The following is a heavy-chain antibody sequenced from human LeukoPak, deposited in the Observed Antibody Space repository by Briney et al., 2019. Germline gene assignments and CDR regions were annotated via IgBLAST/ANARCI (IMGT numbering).Heavy chain of an antibody. Sequence: ASVKVSCKASGYTFTGYYMHWVRQAPGQGLEWMGWINPNSGGTNYAQKFQGRVTMTRDTSISTAYMELSRLRSDDTAVYYCARRAIRSSGPNMAAGYWGQGTLVTVSS. CDR2: INPNSGGT. CDR3: ARRAIRSSGPNMAAGY. V-gene: IGHV1-2*02. J-gene: IGHJ4*02. CDR1: GYTFTGYY. D-gene: IGHD3-22*01.